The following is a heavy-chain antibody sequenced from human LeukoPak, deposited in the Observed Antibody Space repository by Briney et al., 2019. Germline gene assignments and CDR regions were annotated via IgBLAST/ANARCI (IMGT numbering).Heavy chain of an antibody. Sequence: GASVKVSCKASGGTFSSYAISWVRQAPGKGLEWMGGFDPEDGETIYAQKFQGRVTMTEDTSTDTAYMELSSLRSEDTAVYYCATGRIQLWSVFDYWGQGTLVTVSS. CDR1: GGTFSSYA. D-gene: IGHD5-18*01. V-gene: IGHV1-24*01. J-gene: IGHJ4*02. CDR3: ATGRIQLWSVFDY. CDR2: FDPEDGET.